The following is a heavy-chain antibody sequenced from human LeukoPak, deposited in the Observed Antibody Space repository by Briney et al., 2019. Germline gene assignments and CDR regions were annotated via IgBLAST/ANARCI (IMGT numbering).Heavy chain of an antibody. Sequence: GGSLRLSCAASGFTLSDYYMSWIRQAPGKGLEWVAVISYDGSNKYYADSVKGRFTISRDNSKNTLYLQMNSLRAEDTAVYYCARDGRYYDSSGYYPSYFDYWGQGTLVTVSS. D-gene: IGHD3-22*01. J-gene: IGHJ4*02. V-gene: IGHV3-30-3*01. CDR3: ARDGRYYDSSGYYPSYFDY. CDR1: GFTLSDYY. CDR2: ISYDGSNK.